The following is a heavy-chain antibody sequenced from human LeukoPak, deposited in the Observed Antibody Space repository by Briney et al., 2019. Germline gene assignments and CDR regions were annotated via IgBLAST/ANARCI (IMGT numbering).Heavy chain of an antibody. V-gene: IGHV3-33*01. CDR1: GFTFSSYG. Sequence: PGRSLRLSCAASGFTFSSYGMHWVRQAPGKGLEWVAVIWYDGSNKYYADSVKGRFTISRDNSKNTLYLQMNSLRAEDTAVYYCARFGVYNNAWSPITWGQGTLVTVS. CDR3: ARFGVYNNAWSPIT. J-gene: IGHJ5*02. D-gene: IGHD3-10*01. CDR2: IWYDGSNK.